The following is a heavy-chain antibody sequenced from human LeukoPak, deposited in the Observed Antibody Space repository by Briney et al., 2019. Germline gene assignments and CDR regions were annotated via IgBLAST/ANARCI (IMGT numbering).Heavy chain of an antibody. V-gene: IGHV3-33*01. CDR1: GFTFSSYG. J-gene: IGHJ6*02. CDR3: AREKYYYDSSGYYPSNYYYGMDV. CDR2: IWYDGSNK. D-gene: IGHD3-22*01. Sequence: PGGSLRLSCAASGFTFSSYGMHWVRQAPGKGLEWVAVIWYDGSNKYYADSVKGRFTISRDNSKNTLYLQMNSLRAEDTAVYYCAREKYYYDSSGYYPSNYYYGMDVWGQGTTVTVSS.